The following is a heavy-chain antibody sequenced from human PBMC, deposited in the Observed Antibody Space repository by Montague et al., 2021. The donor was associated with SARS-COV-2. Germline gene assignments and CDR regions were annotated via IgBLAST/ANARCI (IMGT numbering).Heavy chain of an antibody. CDR1: GGSFSGYY. J-gene: IGHJ4*01. CDR3: ARRGSSVWGVTVSAELDY. CDR2: INQSGRT. D-gene: IGHD3-10*01. V-gene: IGHV4-34*01. Sequence: SETLSLTCAVYGGSFSGYYWSWICQPPEKGLERIGEINQSGRTNNNPSPKIRVIISVYTSKNQFSLKLSSVAAAATAAYYCARRGSSVWGVTVSAELDYWGQGTLVIVSS.